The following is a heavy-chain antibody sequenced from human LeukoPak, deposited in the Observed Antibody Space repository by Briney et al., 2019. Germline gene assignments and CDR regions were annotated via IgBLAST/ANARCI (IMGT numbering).Heavy chain of an antibody. V-gene: IGHV4-38-2*01. Sequence: SETLSLTCAVSGYSISSGYYWGWIRRPPGKGLEWIGSIYPSGSTYYNPSLKSRATISVDTSKNQFSLELSSVTAADTAFYYCARAYCGGDCTRDYWGQGTLVTVSS. CDR3: ARAYCGGDCTRDY. D-gene: IGHD2-21*01. J-gene: IGHJ4*02. CDR1: GYSISSGYY. CDR2: IYPSGST.